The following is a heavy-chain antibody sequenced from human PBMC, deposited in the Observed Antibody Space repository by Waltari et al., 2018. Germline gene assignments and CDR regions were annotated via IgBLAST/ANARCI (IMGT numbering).Heavy chain of an antibody. J-gene: IGHJ3*02. CDR2: IYSSGST. D-gene: IGHD6-19*01. Sequence: QAQLQESGPGLVQPSETLSLTCTVPGGPIRSYYWSWIRQPAGKGLEWIGRIYSSGSTNYNPSLKSRVTMSVDTSKNQFSLKLSSVTAADTAVYYCAGKGIAVAGDAFDIWGQGTMVTVSS. V-gene: IGHV4-4*07. CDR1: GGPIRSYY. CDR3: AGKGIAVAGDAFDI.